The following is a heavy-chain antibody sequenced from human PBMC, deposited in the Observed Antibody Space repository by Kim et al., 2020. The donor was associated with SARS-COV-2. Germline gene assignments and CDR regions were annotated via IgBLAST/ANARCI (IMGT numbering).Heavy chain of an antibody. J-gene: IGHJ3*02. CDR1: GFTFGDYV. D-gene: IGHD3-10*01. Sequence: GGSLRLSCAASGFTFGDYVMHWVRQAPGKALEWVSGISWNSDSIGYADSVKGRFTISRDNAKNSLYLQMNSLRAEDTALYYCAKDISQLWFDAFDIWGQGTMVTVSS. CDR2: ISWNSDSI. V-gene: IGHV3-9*01. CDR3: AKDISQLWFDAFDI.